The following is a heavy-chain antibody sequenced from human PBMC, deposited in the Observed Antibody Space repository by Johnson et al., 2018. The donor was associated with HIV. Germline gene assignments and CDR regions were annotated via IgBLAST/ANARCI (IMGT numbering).Heavy chain of an antibody. CDR1: GFTFSSYG. J-gene: IGHJ3*02. CDR3: AKDPTPWGSYPLDAFDI. D-gene: IGHD3-16*02. CDR2: IRYDGSNK. Sequence: VKLLESGGGVVQPGGSLRLSCAASGFTFSSYGMHWVRQAPGKGLEWVAFIRYDGSNKYYAYSVKGRFTISRDNSKNPLYVQMNSLRVEDTAVYYCAKDPTPWGSYPLDAFDIWGQGTMVTVSS. V-gene: IGHV3-30*02.